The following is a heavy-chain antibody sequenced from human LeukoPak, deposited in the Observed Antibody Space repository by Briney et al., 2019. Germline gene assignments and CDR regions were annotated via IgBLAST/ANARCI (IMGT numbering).Heavy chain of an antibody. CDR2: IWYDESNK. J-gene: IGHJ4*02. Sequence: PGGPLRPPGAAPDLILRTPGLTGFGRTPGKGRRGLGIIWYDESNKYYADSVKGRFTISRDNAKNTVYLQMNSLRVEDTAVYYCARDQGTSGGWPAVGRMGYFDYWGQGTLVTVSS. CDR1: DLILRTPG. CDR3: ARDQGTSGGWPAVGRMGYFDY. D-gene: IGHD6-19*01. V-gene: IGHV3-33*01.